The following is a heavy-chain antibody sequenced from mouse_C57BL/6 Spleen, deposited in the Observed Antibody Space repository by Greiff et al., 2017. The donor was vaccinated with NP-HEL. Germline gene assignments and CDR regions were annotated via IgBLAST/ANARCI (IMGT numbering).Heavy chain of an antibody. CDR3: TQRFAY. CDR1: GYTFTDYE. Sequence: VQLQESGAELVRPGASVTLSCKASGYTFTDYEMHWVKQTPVHGLEWIGAIDPETGGTAYNQKFKGKAILTADKSSSTAYMELRSLTSEDSAVYYCTQRFAYWGQGTLVTVSA. V-gene: IGHV1-15*01. J-gene: IGHJ3*01. CDR2: IDPETGGT.